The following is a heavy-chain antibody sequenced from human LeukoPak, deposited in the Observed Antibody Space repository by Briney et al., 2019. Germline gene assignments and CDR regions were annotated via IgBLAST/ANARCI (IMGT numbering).Heavy chain of an antibody. V-gene: IGHV2-5*01. D-gene: IGHD2-15*01. CDR3: AHYDIVVVVAAIGAFDI. CDR2: IYWNDDK. CDR1: GFSLSTSGVG. J-gene: IGHJ3*02. Sequence: SGPTLVKPTQTPTLTCTFSGFSLSTSGVGVGWIRQPPGKALEWLALIYWNDDKRYSPSLKSRLTITKDTSKNQVVLTMTNMDPVDTATYYCAHYDIVVVVAAIGAFDIWGQGTMVTVSS.